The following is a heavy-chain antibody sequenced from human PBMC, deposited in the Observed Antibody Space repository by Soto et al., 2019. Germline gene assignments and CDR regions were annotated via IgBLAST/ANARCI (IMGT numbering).Heavy chain of an antibody. Sequence: ASVKVSCKASGYTFTSYGISWVRQSPGQGLEWMGWISAYNGNTNYAQKLQGRVTMTTDTSTSTAYMDLRSLRSDDTAVYYCAREGGEYCSGGSCYQGGWFDPWG. V-gene: IGHV1-18*01. J-gene: IGHJ5*02. CDR3: AREGGEYCSGGSCYQGGWFDP. D-gene: IGHD2-15*01. CDR2: ISAYNGNT. CDR1: GYTFTSYG.